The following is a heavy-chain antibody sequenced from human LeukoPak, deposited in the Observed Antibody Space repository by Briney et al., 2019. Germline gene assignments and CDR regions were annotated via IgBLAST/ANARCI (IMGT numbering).Heavy chain of an antibody. CDR3: ARFAAGGSYYYYMDV. CDR1: GFTFSSYS. V-gene: IGHV3-48*01. Sequence: GGSLRLSCAASGFTFSSYSMNWVRQPPGKGLEWVSNIGTSSSTIYYADSVKGRFTISRDNAKNSLYLQMNSLRADDTAVYYCARFAAGGSYYYYMDVWGKGTTVTVSS. D-gene: IGHD6-25*01. CDR2: IGTSSSTI. J-gene: IGHJ6*03.